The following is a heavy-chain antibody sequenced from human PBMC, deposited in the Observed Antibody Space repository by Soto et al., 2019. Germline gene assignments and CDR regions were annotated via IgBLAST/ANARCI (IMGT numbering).Heavy chain of an antibody. J-gene: IGHJ6*02. CDR1: GFTFSNAW. D-gene: IGHD5-18*01. CDR2: IKSKTDGGTT. V-gene: IGHV3-15*07. Sequence: GGSLRLSCAASGFTFSNAWMNWVRQAPGKGLEWVGRIKSKTDGGTTDYAAPVKGRFTISRDDSKNTLYLQMNSLKTEDTAVYYCTTDTAAMADYYYYGMDVWGQGTTVTVSS. CDR3: TTDTAAMADYYYYGMDV.